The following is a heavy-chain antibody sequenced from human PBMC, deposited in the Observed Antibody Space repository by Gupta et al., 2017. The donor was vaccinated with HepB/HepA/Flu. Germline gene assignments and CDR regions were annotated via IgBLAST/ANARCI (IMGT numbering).Heavy chain of an antibody. Sequence: QVQLQESGPGLVKPSETLSLTCTVSGVTVRSYYWSWIRQPPGEGLEWIGYIFYSGSTKYNPSLKSRVTISVDTSKNQVSLKMNSVTAADTAVYYCARDLGTVGLGVEFDYWGQGTLVTVSP. CDR2: IFYSGST. J-gene: IGHJ4*02. D-gene: IGHD1-26*01. V-gene: IGHV4-59*02. CDR3: ARDLGTVGLGVEFDY. CDR1: GVTVRSYY.